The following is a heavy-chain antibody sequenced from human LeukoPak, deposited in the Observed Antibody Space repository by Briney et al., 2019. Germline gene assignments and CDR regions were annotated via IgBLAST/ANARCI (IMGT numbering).Heavy chain of an antibody. J-gene: IGHJ6*03. CDR3: ARGAGYPFYMDV. CDR2: IYDGGKT. CDR1: GFIVNTNY. D-gene: IGHD5-18*01. Sequence: GGSVRLSCAASGFIVNTNYMSWVRQAPGKGLEWVSLIYDGGKTYYADSVKGRFTISRDNSKTTLILQMNSLRAEDTAVYYCARGAGYPFYMDVWGKGTTVTVSS. V-gene: IGHV3-66*02.